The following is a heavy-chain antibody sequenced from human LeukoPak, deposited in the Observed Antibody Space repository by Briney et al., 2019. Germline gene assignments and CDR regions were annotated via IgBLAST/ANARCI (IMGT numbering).Heavy chain of an antibody. J-gene: IGHJ4*02. CDR3: AKDFFWDNAAMPPNFDY. Sequence: GGSLRLSCAASGFTFSSYVMSWVRRAPGKGLEWVSGISGSGVRTFYADSVKGRFTISRDNSKNTLYLQMNSLRAEDTAVYYCAKDFFWDNAAMPPNFDYWGQGTLVTVSS. D-gene: IGHD2-2*01. CDR1: GFTFSSYV. V-gene: IGHV3-23*01. CDR2: ISGSGVRT.